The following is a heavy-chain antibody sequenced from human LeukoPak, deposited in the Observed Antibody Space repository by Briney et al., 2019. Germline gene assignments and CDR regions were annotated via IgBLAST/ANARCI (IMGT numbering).Heavy chain of an antibody. D-gene: IGHD3-16*02. CDR3: ARYVWGSYPTFEDY. CDR2: IYYSGST. Sequence: SETLSLTCTVSGGSISSYYWSWIRQPPGKGLEWIGYIYYSGSTNYNPSLKSRVTISVDTSKKRFSLKLSSVTAADTAVYYCARYVWGSYPTFEDYWGQGTLVTVSS. V-gene: IGHV4-59*13. CDR1: GGSISSYY. J-gene: IGHJ4*02.